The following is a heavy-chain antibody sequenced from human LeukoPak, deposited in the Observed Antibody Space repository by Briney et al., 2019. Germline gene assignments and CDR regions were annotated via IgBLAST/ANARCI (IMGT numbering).Heavy chain of an antibody. CDR2: ISGRGGST. CDR1: GFTFSSYA. V-gene: IGHV3-23*01. Sequence: GGSLRLSCAASGFTFSSYAMSWVRQAPGKGLEWVSAISGRGGSTYYADSVKGRFTISRDNSKNTLYLQMNSLRAEDTAVYYCAKDPEYYYDSSGYNWFDPWGQGTLVTVSS. J-gene: IGHJ5*02. CDR3: AKDPEYYYDSSGYNWFDP. D-gene: IGHD3-22*01.